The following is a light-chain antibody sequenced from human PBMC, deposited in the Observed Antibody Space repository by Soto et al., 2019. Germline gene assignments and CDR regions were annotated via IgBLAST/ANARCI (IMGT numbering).Light chain of an antibody. CDR3: SSYTTTTWV. CDR2: EVS. Sequence: QSALTQPASVSGSPGQSITISCPGTSSDVGGYNYVSWYQQHPGKAPQLMIYEVSNRPSGVSNRFSGSKSGNTASLTISGLQAEDEGDYYCSSYTTTTWVFGGGTKLTVL. V-gene: IGLV2-14*01. CDR1: SSDVGGYNY. J-gene: IGLJ3*02.